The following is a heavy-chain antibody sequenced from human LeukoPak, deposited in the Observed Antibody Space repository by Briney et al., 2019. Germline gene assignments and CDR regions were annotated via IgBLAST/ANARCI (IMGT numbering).Heavy chain of an antibody. CDR2: VSYDGTNK. Sequence: GRSLRLSCAASGFTFSKYVMHWVRQAPGKGLEWVATVSYDGTNKYYANSVKGRFTISRDNSKNTLYLQMSSLKTEDTAVYFCARDLRGLDAFDIWGQGTMVTVSS. CDR3: ARDLRGLDAFDI. CDR1: GFTFSKYV. J-gene: IGHJ3*02. V-gene: IGHV3-30*03.